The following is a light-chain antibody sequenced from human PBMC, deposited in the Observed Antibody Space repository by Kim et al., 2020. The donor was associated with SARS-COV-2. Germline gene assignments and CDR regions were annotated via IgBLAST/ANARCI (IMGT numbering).Light chain of an antibody. CDR3: QQYNSYPWT. Sequence: GDRVTITCRASQSLCSWLGWYQKKPEKAPNLLIYDASSLQVGVPSRFSGSGSGTDFTLTISSLQPDDFATYYCQQYNSYPWTFGQGTKVDIK. J-gene: IGKJ1*01. CDR2: DAS. V-gene: IGKV1-5*01. CDR1: QSLCSW.